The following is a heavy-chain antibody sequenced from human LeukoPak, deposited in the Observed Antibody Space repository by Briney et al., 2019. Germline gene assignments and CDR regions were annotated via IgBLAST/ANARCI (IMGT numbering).Heavy chain of an antibody. J-gene: IGHJ5*02. CDR2: IYTSGST. CDR3: ASREYSSWFDP. D-gene: IGHD6-6*01. Sequence: SETLSLTCTVSGNSISSGDNYWSWIRQPAGKGLEWIGRIYTSGSTNYNPSLKSRVTISVDTSKNQFSLKLSSVTAADTAVYYCASREYSSWFDPWGQGTLVTVSS. CDR1: GNSISSGDNY. V-gene: IGHV4-61*02.